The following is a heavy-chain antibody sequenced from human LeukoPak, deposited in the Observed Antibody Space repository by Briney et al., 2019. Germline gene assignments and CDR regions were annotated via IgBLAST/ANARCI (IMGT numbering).Heavy chain of an antibody. CDR2: IKQDGSEK. CDR1: GFAFTNYW. D-gene: IGHD6-13*01. J-gene: IGHJ4*02. V-gene: IGHV3-7*01. Sequence: GGSLRLSCAASGFAFTNYWMRWVRQAPGKGLEWVANIKQDGSEKHYVDSVKGRFTISRDNAKNSLYLQMNSLRDEDTAVYYCTTSYSSSWYASGTDYWGQGTLVTVSS. CDR3: TTSYSSSWYASGTDY.